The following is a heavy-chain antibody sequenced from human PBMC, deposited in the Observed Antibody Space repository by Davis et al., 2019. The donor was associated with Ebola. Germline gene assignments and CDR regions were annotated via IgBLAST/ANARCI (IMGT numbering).Heavy chain of an antibody. CDR3: ARGYCGGDCLYYYYGMDV. CDR1: GGSISSYY. J-gene: IGHJ6*02. V-gene: IGHV4-59*01. CDR2: IYYSGST. Sequence: LETLSLTCTVSGGSISSYYWSWIRQPPGKGLEWIGYIYYSGSTNYNPSLKSRVTISVDTSKNQFSLKLSSVTAADTAVYYCARGYCGGDCLYYYYGMDVWGQGTTVTVSS. D-gene: IGHD2-21*01.